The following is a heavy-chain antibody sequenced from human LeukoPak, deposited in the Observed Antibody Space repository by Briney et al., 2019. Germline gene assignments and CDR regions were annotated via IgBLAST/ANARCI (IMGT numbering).Heavy chain of an antibody. D-gene: IGHD1-1*01. CDR1: GGSISSYY. CDR3: ARRRGNWAFDI. Sequence: PSETLSLTCTVSGGSISSYYWSWIRQPPGKGLEWIGYIYYSGSTTYNPSLKSRVTISVDTSKNQFSLKLSSVTAADTAVYYCARRRGNWAFDIWGQGTMVTVSS. CDR2: IYYSGST. V-gene: IGHV4-59*08. J-gene: IGHJ3*02.